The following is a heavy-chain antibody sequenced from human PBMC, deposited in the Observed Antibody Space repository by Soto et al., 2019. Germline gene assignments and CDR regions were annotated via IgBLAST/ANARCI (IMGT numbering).Heavy chain of an antibody. D-gene: IGHD6-19*01. CDR2: ISYDGSNK. CDR1: GFTFSSYA. Sequence: QVQLVESGGGVVQPGRSLRLSCAASGFTFSSYAMHWVRQATGKGLEWVAVISYDGSNKYYADSVKGRFTISRDNSKNTLYLQMNSLRAEDTAVYYCARGAVRIAVAGPFDYWGQGTLVTVSS. CDR3: ARGAVRIAVAGPFDY. V-gene: IGHV3-30-3*01. J-gene: IGHJ4*02.